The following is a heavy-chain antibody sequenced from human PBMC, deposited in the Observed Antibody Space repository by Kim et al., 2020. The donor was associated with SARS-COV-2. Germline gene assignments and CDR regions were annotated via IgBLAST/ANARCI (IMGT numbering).Heavy chain of an antibody. Sequence: YYADSVKGRFTISRDNSGGTLYLQMSSLRADDTAVYYCAKDTGGSRLFDYWGQGTLVTVSS. J-gene: IGHJ4*02. CDR3: AKDTGGSRLFDY. V-gene: IGHV3-23*01. D-gene: IGHD3-16*01.